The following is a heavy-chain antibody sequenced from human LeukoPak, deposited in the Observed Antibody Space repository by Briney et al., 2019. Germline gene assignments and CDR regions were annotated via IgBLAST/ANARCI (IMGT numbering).Heavy chain of an antibody. CDR1: GGAFTGYY. V-gene: IGHV4-34*01. D-gene: IGHD6-19*01. CDR2: INHSGST. Sequence: SQTLSLTCGVHGGAFTGYYWSCIRDPPAKGLEWSGEINHSGSTNYNPSLKSRVIISVDTSKNLFSLKLSSVSGADSADYYCARRRRQWTVQDQYYYMDVWGKGTTVTVSS. J-gene: IGHJ6*03. CDR3: ARRRRQWTVQDQYYYMDV.